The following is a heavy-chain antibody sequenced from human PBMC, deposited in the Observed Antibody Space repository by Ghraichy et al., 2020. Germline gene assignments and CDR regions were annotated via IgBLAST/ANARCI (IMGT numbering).Heavy chain of an antibody. V-gene: IGHV4-4*07. Sequence: SETLSLTCTVSGGSISSYYWSWIRQPAGKGLEWIGRIYTSGSTNYNPSLKSRVTMSVDTSKNQFSLKLSSVTAADTAVYYCARAGARYDILTGYYRYYYGMDVWGQGTTVTVSS. CDR2: IYTSGST. J-gene: IGHJ6*02. D-gene: IGHD3-9*01. CDR3: ARAGARYDILTGYYRYYYGMDV. CDR1: GGSISSYY.